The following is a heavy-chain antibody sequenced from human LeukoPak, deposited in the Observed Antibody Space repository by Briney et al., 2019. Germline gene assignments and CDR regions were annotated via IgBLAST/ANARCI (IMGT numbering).Heavy chain of an antibody. D-gene: IGHD3-10*01. Sequence: SETLSLTCTVSGASISNSIYYWSWIRQPPGKGLEWIGEINHSGSTNYNPSLKSRVTISVDTSKNQFSLKLSSVTAADTAVYYCARGRAAMVRGVTRSLIDYWGQGTLVTVSS. J-gene: IGHJ4*02. CDR3: ARGRAAMVRGVTRSLIDY. V-gene: IGHV4-39*07. CDR1: GASISNSIYY. CDR2: INHSGST.